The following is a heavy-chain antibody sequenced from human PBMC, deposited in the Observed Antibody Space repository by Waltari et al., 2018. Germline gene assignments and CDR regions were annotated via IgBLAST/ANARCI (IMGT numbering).Heavy chain of an antibody. J-gene: IGHJ5*02. D-gene: IGHD3-10*01. V-gene: IGHV3-23*01. CDR1: GISLTIFA. CDR2: IRGGGDKT. CDR3: AKDKWGSGGPLDS. Sequence: EVQLLESGGGLVQPGGSLRLPCAASGISLTIFATGWVRQAPGKGLEWVSTIRGGGDKTYYADSVKGRFTISTDNSKNILNLQMKSLRAEDTAVYYCAKDKWGSGGPLDSWGQGSLVTVSS.